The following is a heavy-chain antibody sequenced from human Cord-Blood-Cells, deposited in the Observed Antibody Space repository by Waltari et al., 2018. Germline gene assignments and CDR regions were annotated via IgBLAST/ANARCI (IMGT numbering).Heavy chain of an antibody. CDR3: ARGRLLYYYGSGSYYFDY. CDR2: IIQSGST. Sequence: QVQLQQWGAGLLKPSETLSLTCAVYGGSFSGYYWSWIRQPPGKGVVWIGEIIQSGSTTSNPALRSRVTISVDTSKNQCSLKLSSVTAADTAVYYCARGRLLYYYGSGSYYFDYWGQGTLVTVSS. D-gene: IGHD3-10*01. J-gene: IGHJ4*02. CDR1: GGSFSGYY. V-gene: IGHV4-34*01.